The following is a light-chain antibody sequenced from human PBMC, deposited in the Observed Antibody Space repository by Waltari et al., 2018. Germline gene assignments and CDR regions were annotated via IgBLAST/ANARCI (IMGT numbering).Light chain of an antibody. CDR2: KAS. J-gene: IGKJ1*01. Sequence: DIQMTQSPSTLSASVGDRVTITCRASQSISSRLAWYQQKPGKAPKRLIYKASSLESGVPSRFSGSGSGTEFTLIINSLQPDDFATYYCQQYNSYSWTFGQGTKVEIK. V-gene: IGKV1-5*03. CDR3: QQYNSYSWT. CDR1: QSISSR.